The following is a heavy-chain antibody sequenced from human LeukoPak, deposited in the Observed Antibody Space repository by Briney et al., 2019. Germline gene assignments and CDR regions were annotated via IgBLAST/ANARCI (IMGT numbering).Heavy chain of an antibody. D-gene: IGHD3-3*01. V-gene: IGHV3-7*03. CDR3: TRTYPNQIFGVVILSLLFDY. J-gene: IGHJ4*02. Sequence: GGSLRLSCAASGFIFSSYWMSWVRQAPGKGLEWVANINPDGSNMLYVDSVKGRFTISRDNAKNSLYLQMNNLRAEDTAVYYCTRTYPNQIFGVVILSLLFDYWGQGTLVTVSS. CDR1: GFIFSSYW. CDR2: INPDGSNM.